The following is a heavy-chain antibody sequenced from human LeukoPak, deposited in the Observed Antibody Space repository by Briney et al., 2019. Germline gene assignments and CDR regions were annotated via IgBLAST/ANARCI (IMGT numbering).Heavy chain of an antibody. CDR2: IYYTGST. CDR3: AREVTMVRGARGSWFDP. J-gene: IGHJ5*02. D-gene: IGHD3-10*01. Sequence: SETLSLTCTVSGGSISGHSWSWIRQPPGKGLEWIGYIYYTGSTNYNPSLKSRVTILVETSKNQFSLKLSSVTAADTAVYYCAREVTMVRGARGSWFDPWGQGTLVTVSS. CDR1: GGSISGHS. V-gene: IGHV4-59*11.